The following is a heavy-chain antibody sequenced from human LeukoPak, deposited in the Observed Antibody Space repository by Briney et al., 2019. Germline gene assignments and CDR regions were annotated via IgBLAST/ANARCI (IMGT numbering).Heavy chain of an antibody. J-gene: IGHJ4*02. Sequence: GSLRLSCAASGFTFSSYSMNWVRQAPGKGLEWVSFIRHDGSNKYYADSVKGRFIISRDNSKNTVYLQMISLRVEDTAVYFCAKDEVYYGSGSYTNYWGQGTLVTVSS. CDR3: AKDEVYYGSGSYTNY. D-gene: IGHD3-10*01. CDR1: GFTFSSYS. V-gene: IGHV3-30*02. CDR2: IRHDGSNK.